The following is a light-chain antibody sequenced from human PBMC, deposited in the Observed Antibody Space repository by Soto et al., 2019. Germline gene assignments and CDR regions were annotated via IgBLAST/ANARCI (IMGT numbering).Light chain of an antibody. CDR3: QQYNNWPYT. Sequence: EIVMTQSPATLSVSPGERATLSCRASQSVSSNLAWYQQKPGQAPSLLIYGASTRATGIPARFSGSGSGTEFTLTISSRQSEDFAVYYWQQYNNWPYTFGQGTKLEIK. CDR2: GAS. CDR1: QSVSSN. J-gene: IGKJ2*01. V-gene: IGKV3-15*01.